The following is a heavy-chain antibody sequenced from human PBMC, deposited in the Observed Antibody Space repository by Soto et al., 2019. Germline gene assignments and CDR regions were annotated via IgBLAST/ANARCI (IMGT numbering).Heavy chain of an antibody. J-gene: IGHJ5*02. Sequence: PSETLSLTCIVSGGSISEKYWNWVRQPPGKGLEWIGLIFANGHTDYNPSLKSRVTSSVDASKTKFSLRLTSMTAADTAVYYCVASLAASGLNWLGPWGRGTLVTVSS. CDR2: IFANGHT. V-gene: IGHV4-4*07. CDR1: GGSISEKY. D-gene: IGHD6-13*01. CDR3: VASLAASGLNWLGP.